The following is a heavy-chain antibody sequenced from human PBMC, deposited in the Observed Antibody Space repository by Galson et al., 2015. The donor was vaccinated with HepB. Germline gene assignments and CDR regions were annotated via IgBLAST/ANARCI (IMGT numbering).Heavy chain of an antibody. CDR2: ISWDGAGT. Sequence: SLRLSCAASGFNFDDYAMHWVRQAPGKGLEWVSPISWDGAGTYYADSMKGRFTISRDNSKDSLYLQMDSLRVGDTALYYCAKAIRDGYNYDAFDIWGQGTKVTVSS. V-gene: IGHV3-43D*03. D-gene: IGHD5-24*01. CDR3: AKAIRDGYNYDAFDI. CDR1: GFNFDDYA. J-gene: IGHJ3*02.